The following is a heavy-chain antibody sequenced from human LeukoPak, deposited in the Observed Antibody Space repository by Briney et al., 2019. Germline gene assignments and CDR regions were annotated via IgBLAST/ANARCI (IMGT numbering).Heavy chain of an antibody. Sequence: SETLSLTCTVSGGSISSYYWSWIRQPPGKGLEWIGYIYYSGSTNYNPSLKSRVTISIDTSKNQFSLRLTSVTAADTAVYYCARVGSGWYDGGGYFDYWGQGTLVTVSS. CDR1: GGSISSYY. V-gene: IGHV4-59*08. CDR3: ARVGSGWYDGGGYFDY. CDR2: IYYSGST. D-gene: IGHD6-19*01. J-gene: IGHJ4*02.